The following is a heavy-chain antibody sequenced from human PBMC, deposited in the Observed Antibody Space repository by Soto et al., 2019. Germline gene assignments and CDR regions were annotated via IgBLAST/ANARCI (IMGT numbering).Heavy chain of an antibody. CDR2: IKSKTDGGTT. CDR1: GFTFNNAW. Sequence: PGGSLRLSCVGSGFTFNNAWINWVRQAPGKGLEWVGRIKSKTDGGTTDFAATVKGRFAISRDNAKNSLYLQMNSLRAEDTAVYYCARPRSLMVYAIDDAFDIWGQGTMVTVSS. D-gene: IGHD2-8*01. J-gene: IGHJ3*02. V-gene: IGHV3-15*07. CDR3: ARPRSLMVYAIDDAFDI.